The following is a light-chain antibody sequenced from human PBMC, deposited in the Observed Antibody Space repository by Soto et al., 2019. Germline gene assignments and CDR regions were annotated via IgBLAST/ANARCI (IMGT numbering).Light chain of an antibody. V-gene: IGKV3-15*01. Sequence: EIVMTQSPATLSVSPGERATLSGTASQSVSSNLAWYQPKPGQAPRLLIYVASTRATGIPARFSGSGSGTEFTLTISSLQSGYFAVYYCQQYNQWNFTFGPGTKVVIK. CDR1: QSVSSN. CDR3: QQYNQWNFT. J-gene: IGKJ3*01. CDR2: VAS.